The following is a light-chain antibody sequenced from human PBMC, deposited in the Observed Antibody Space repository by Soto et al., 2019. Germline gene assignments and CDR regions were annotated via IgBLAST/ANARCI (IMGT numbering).Light chain of an antibody. CDR3: TPYTSDSTYV. V-gene: IGLV2-14*01. CDR1: STDVGRYNY. CDR2: DVS. J-gene: IGLJ1*01. Sequence: QSALTQPASVSGSPGQSITISCTGTSTDVGRYNYVSWYQQHPGKAPKLMVYDVSNRPSWVSNRFSGSKSGITASLTISGLQAENEVDYYSTPYTSDSTYVFGTGTKVTVL.